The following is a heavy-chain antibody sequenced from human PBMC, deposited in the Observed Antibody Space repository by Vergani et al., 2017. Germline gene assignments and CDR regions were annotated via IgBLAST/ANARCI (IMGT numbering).Heavy chain of an antibody. V-gene: IGHV3-30*03. Sequence: VQLVESRGGLVKPGGSLRLSCTASGFTLNIYSMNWVRQAPGKGLEWVAVISNDGGNKYYADSVKGRFTIYKDNTVDMLSLQMNSLGPDDTALYYCVRGGRGGHCDFWSRLGPWGQGTRVIVSS. J-gene: IGHJ5*02. CDR3: VRGGRGGHCDFWSRLGP. D-gene: IGHD3-3*01. CDR2: ISNDGGNK. CDR1: GFTLNIYS.